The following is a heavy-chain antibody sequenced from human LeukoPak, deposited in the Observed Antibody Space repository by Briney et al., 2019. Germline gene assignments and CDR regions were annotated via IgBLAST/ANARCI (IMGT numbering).Heavy chain of an antibody. CDR1: GGSISSGSYY. V-gene: IGHV4-61*02. Sequence: SQTPSLTCTVSGGSISSGSYYWSWIRQPAGKGLEWIGRIYTSGSTNYNPSLKSRVTISVDTSKNQFSLKLSSVTAADTAVYYCARGAFPLDYWGQGTLVTVSS. CDR2: IYTSGST. J-gene: IGHJ4*02. CDR3: ARGAFPLDY. D-gene: IGHD3-16*01.